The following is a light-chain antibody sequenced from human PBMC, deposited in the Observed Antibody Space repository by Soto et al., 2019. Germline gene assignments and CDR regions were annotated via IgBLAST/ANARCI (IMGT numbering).Light chain of an antibody. V-gene: IGKV1-16*02. CDR1: QGINNY. CDR3: QQYSSYPIT. Sequence: DIPMTQSPSSLSASVGDRVTITCRASQGINNYLAWFQQKPGKAPQSLIYSASSLQSGVPSKFSGSGSGTDFTLTISSLQPEDFATYYCQQYSSYPITFGQGTRLEIK. CDR2: SAS. J-gene: IGKJ5*01.